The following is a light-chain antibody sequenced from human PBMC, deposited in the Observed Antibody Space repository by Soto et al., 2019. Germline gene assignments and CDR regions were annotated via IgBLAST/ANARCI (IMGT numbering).Light chain of an antibody. CDR3: KQYYSYPLT. Sequence: DIQMTQSPSTLSASVGDRATITCRASQGIGNDLGWYQQKPGKAPKRLIYATSSLQSGVPSRFSGSGSGTEFTLTIRSLQPEDFATYYCKQYYSYPLTFGQGTKVDIK. CDR1: QGIGND. J-gene: IGKJ1*01. CDR2: ATS. V-gene: IGKV1-17*01.